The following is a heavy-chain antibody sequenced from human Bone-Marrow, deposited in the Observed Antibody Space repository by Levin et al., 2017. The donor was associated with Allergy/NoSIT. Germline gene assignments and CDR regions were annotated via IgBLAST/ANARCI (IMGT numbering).Heavy chain of an antibody. CDR2: IIPMFGST. V-gene: IGHV1-69*13. CDR1: EGTFSTYV. CDR3: ARVGRFEYRQQDTFSYYYGFDV. J-gene: IGHJ6*02. Sequence: AASVKVSCKAAEGTFSTYVIAWVRQAPGQGLEWMGGIIPMFGSTNYAQKVRGRVTIAADASRSTIYMDLTSLRSEATAVYYFARVGRFEYRQQDTFSYYYGFDVWGQGTTVIVSS. D-gene: IGHD2/OR15-2a*01.